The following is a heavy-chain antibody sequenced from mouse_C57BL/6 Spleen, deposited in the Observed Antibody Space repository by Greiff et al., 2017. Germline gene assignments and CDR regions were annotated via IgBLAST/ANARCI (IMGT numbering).Heavy chain of an antibody. CDR3: ARDDYDSFAY. CDR2: ISDGGSYT. CDR1: GFTFSSYA. Sequence: EVKLMESGGGLVKPGGSLKLSCAASGFTFSSYAMSWVRQTPEKRLEWIATISDGGSYTYYPDNVKGRFTISRDKAKNNLYLQMSHLKSEDTAMYYCARDDYDSFAYWGQVTLVTVSA. V-gene: IGHV5-4*01. D-gene: IGHD2-4*01. J-gene: IGHJ3*01.